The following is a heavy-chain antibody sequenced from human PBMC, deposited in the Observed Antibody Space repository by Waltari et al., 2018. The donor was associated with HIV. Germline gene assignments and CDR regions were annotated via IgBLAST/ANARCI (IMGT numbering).Heavy chain of an antibody. CDR2: ISSSGSTI. CDR3: VRDPKTSWGELDY. V-gene: IGHV3-48*02. D-gene: IGHD3-16*01. CDR1: GFVFSSYS. J-gene: IGHJ4*02. Sequence: EVQLVESGGGLVQPEESLRLSCAASGFVFSSYSMNWVRQAPGEGLEWISVISSSGSTIYYADCVKDRFTVSRDNAENSLYLQMNSLRDEDTAVYYCVRDPKTSWGELDYWGQGTLVAVSS.